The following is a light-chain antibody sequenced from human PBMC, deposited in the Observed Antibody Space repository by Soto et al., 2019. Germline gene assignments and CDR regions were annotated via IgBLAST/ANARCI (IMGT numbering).Light chain of an antibody. CDR3: QQYKNWPPYT. CDR1: QSVSSN. Sequence: EIVMTQSPATLSVSPGERATLSCRASQSVSSNLAWYQQKPGQAPRLLIYGASTRATGIPARFSGSGSGTEFTLTISSLQSEDFAVLYCQQYKNWPPYTFGQGPKLEIK. J-gene: IGKJ2*01. V-gene: IGKV3-15*01. CDR2: GAS.